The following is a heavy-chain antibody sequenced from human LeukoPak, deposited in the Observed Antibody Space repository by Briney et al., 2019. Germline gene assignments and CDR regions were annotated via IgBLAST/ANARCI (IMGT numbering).Heavy chain of an antibody. CDR1: GFTFSSYW. V-gene: IGHV3-74*01. J-gene: IGHJ6*04. CDR2: ISSDGSST. CDR3: AELGITMIGGV. Sequence: GGSLRLSCAASGFTFSSYWMHWVRQAPGKGLVWVSRISSDGSSTTYADSVKGRFTISRDNSKNTLYLQMNSLRAEDTAVYYCAELGITMIGGVWGKGTTVTISS. D-gene: IGHD3-10*02.